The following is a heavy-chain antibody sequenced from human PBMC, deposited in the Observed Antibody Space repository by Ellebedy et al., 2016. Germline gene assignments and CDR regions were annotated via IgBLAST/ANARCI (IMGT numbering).Heavy chain of an antibody. Sequence: SVKVSXXASGDTLSSYAISWLRQAPGQGPEWMGGMIPLSVKINYAPKFQGRVTIIADESSSTAYMELSSLRSDDTAVYYCAGGLDTTEFRTFDYWGQGTLVTVSS. V-gene: IGHV1-69*13. CDR2: MIPLSVKI. CDR1: GDTLSSYA. J-gene: IGHJ4*02. CDR3: AGGLDTTEFRTFDY. D-gene: IGHD1-1*01.